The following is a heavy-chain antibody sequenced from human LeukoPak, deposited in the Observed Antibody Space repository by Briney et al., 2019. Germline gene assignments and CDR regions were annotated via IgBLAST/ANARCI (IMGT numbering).Heavy chain of an antibody. CDR2: INHSGST. J-gene: IGHJ3*02. Sequence: SGTLSLTCAVSGGSIGNNNWWSWVRQPPGKGLEWIGEINHSGSTNYNPSLKSRVTISVDTSKNQFSLKLSSVTAADTAVYYCARRTTVGAFDIWGQGTMVTVSS. CDR3: ARRTTVGAFDI. CDR1: GGSIGNNNW. V-gene: IGHV4-4*02. D-gene: IGHD4-23*01.